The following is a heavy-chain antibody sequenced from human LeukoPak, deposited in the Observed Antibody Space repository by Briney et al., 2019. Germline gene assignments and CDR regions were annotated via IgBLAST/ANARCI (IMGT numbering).Heavy chain of an antibody. CDR1: GGSISSGSYY. V-gene: IGHV4-61*02. J-gene: IGHJ5*02. CDR2: IYTSGST. D-gene: IGHD2-2*01. CDR3: ASLYCSSTSCIGGNWFDP. Sequence: PSETLSLTCTVSGGSISSGSYYWSWIRQPAGKGLEWIGRIYTSGSTNYNPSLKSRVTISVDTSKNQFSLKPSSVTAADTAVYYCASLYCSSTSCIGGNWFDPWGQGTLVTVSS.